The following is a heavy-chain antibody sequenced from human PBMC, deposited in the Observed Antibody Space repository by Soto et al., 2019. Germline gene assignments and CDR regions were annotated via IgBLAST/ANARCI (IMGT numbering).Heavy chain of an antibody. V-gene: IGHV3-23*01. CDR1: GFTFSSYA. D-gene: IGHD3-10*01. Sequence: LRLSCAASGFTFSSYAMSWVRQAPGKGLEWVSAISGSGGSTYYADSVKGRFTISRDNSKNTLYLQMNSLRAEDTAVYYCANDGSEDPNWFDPWGQGTLVTVSS. J-gene: IGHJ5*02. CDR3: ANDGSEDPNWFDP. CDR2: ISGSGGST.